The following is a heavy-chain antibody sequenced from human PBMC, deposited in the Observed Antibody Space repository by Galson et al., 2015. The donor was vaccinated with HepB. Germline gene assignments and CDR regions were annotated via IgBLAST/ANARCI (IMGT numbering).Heavy chain of an antibody. CDR2: TYYRSKWYY. V-gene: IGHV6-1*01. Sequence: CAISGDSVSRNGAAWNWIRQSPSRGLEWLGRTYYRSKWYYDYAVSVKSRIAIHPDTSKNQFSLQLNSVTPGDTAMYYCAHGRANAFDVWGQGTMVTVSS. D-gene: IGHD1-26*01. CDR1: GDSVSRNGAA. J-gene: IGHJ3*01. CDR3: AHGRANAFDV.